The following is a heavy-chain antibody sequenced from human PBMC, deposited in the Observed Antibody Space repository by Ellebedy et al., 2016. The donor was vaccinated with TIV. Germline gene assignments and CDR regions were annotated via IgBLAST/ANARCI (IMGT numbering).Heavy chain of an antibody. J-gene: IGHJ4*02. Sequence: GGSLRLXXAASGFTFDSSAMTWVRQAPGKGLEWIATISISGATTYYADSVKGRFTISRDNSNNTLFLQMHRLRVEDTAVYYCARDVGGSLDYWGQGTLVTVSS. D-gene: IGHD1-26*01. V-gene: IGHV3-23*01. CDR1: GFTFDSSA. CDR3: ARDVGGSLDY. CDR2: ISISGATT.